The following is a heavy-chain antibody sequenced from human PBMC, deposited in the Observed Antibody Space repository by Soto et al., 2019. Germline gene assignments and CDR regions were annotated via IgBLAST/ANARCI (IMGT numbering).Heavy chain of an antibody. J-gene: IGHJ4*02. V-gene: IGHV1-18*01. CDR2: ISAYNGNT. Sequence: QVQLVQSGAEVKKPGASVKVSCKASGYTFTSYGISWVRQAPGQGLERMGWISAYNGNTHYAQKLQGRVTMTTDTCTSTAYMELRSLRSDDTAVYFCARTGFYYYGSGSPVAVDYWGQGTLVTVSS. CDR3: ARTGFYYYGSGSPVAVDY. CDR1: GYTFTSYG. D-gene: IGHD3-10*01.